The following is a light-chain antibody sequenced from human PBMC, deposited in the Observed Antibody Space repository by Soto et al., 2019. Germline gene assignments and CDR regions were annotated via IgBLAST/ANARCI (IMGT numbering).Light chain of an antibody. Sequence: SYELTQPLSVSVALGQTARITCGGNNIGSKNVHGYQQKPGQAPVLVIYRDSNRPSGIPERFSGSNSGNTATLTISRAQAGDEADDYCQVWDSSTAVFGRGTKVTVL. V-gene: IGLV3-9*01. J-gene: IGLJ2*01. CDR2: RDS. CDR3: QVWDSSTAV. CDR1: NIGSKN.